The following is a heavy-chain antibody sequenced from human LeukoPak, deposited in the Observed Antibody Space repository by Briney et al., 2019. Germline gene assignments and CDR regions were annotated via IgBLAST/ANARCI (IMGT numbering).Heavy chain of an antibody. J-gene: IGHJ4*02. V-gene: IGHV3-30-3*01. CDR1: GFTFSSYA. CDR2: ISYDGSNK. Sequence: GGSLRLSCAASGFTFSSYAMHWVRQAPGKGLEWVAVISYDGSNKYYADSVKGRFTISRDNAKNTLYLQMNSLRAEDTAVYYCARVHYDFWSGYSNFDYWGQGTLVTVSS. CDR3: ARVHYDFWSGYSNFDY. D-gene: IGHD3-3*01.